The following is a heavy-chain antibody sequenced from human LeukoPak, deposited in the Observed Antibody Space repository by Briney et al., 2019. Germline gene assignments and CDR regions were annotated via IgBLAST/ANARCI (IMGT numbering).Heavy chain of an antibody. CDR3: ARGRTGDY. CDR1: GGSFSGYY. J-gene: IGHJ4*02. Sequence: SETLSLTCAVCGGSFSGYYWSWTRQPPGKGLEWIGEINHSGSTNYNPSLKSRVTISVDTSKNQFSLKLSSVTAADTAVYYCARGRTGDYWGQGTLVTVSS. V-gene: IGHV4-34*01. CDR2: INHSGST.